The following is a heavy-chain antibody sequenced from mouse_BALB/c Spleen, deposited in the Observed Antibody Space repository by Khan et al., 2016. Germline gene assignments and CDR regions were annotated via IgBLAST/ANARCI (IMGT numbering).Heavy chain of an antibody. D-gene: IGHD2-14*01. CDR2: ISYSGST. CDR3: ARRKVQQCFDY. CDR1: GYSITSDYA. J-gene: IGHJ2*01. Sequence: EVQLQESGPGLVKPSQSLSLTCTVTGYSITSDYAWNWIRQFPGNKLEWMGYISYSGSTCYNPFLKSRISITRDTSTNPFFLQSNSVTTEDTATYDCARRKVQQCFDYWGQGTTLTVSS. V-gene: IGHV3-2*02.